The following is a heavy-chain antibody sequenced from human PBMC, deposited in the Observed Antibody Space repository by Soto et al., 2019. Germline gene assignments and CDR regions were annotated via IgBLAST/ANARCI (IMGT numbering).Heavy chain of an antibody. J-gene: IGHJ4*02. V-gene: IGHV3-33*01. CDR2: IWYDGSNK. CDR1: EFTYSSYG. Sequence: QVQLVESGGGVVQPGRSLRLSCAVSEFTYSSYGMHWVRQAPGKGLEWVAVIWYDGSNKYYADSVKGRFIISRDDSKNTLSLQMNSLRAEDTAVYYCARDSAWLFDSWGQGTLVTVSS. CDR3: ARDSAWLFDS. D-gene: IGHD5-12*01.